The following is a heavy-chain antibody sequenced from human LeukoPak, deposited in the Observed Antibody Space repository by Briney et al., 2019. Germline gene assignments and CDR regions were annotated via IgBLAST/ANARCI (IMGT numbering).Heavy chain of an antibody. D-gene: IGHD5-18*01. Sequence: GASLKVSCKASGYTFSIYSIAWVRQAPGQGLEWMGCISAYNGNTKYAQKFQGRVTMTTDTSTSTAYMELRSLRSDDTAVYYCGRAGYSYGYVGYFDYWGQGTLVTVSS. CDR1: GYTFSIYS. J-gene: IGHJ4*02. V-gene: IGHV1-18*04. CDR2: ISAYNGNT. CDR3: GRAGYSYGYVGYFDY.